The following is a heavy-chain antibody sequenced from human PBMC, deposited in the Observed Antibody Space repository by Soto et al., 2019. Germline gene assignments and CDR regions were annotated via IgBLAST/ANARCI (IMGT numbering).Heavy chain of an antibody. D-gene: IGHD2-15*01. J-gene: IGHJ4*02. CDR2: IYYSGST. V-gene: IGHV4-31*03. CDR3: ASSFDCSGGSCYSGFLVFDY. CDR1: GCSISSGGYY. Sequence: SETLSLTCPFSGCSISSGGYYWSWIRQHPGKGLEWIGYIYYSGSTYYNPSLKSRVTISVDTSKNQFSLKLSSVTAADTAVYYCASSFDCSGGSCYSGFLVFDYWGQGSMGTVAS.